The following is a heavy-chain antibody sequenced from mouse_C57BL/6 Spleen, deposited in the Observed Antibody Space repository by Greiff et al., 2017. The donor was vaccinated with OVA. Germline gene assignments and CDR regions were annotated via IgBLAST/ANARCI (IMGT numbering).Heavy chain of an antibody. Sequence: EVQLQESGPGLVKPSQSLSLTCSVTGYSITSGYYWNWIRQFPGNKLEWMGYISYDGSNNYNPSLKNRISITRDTSKNQFFLKLNSVTTEDTATYYCARGATVNDYWGQGTTLTVSS. V-gene: IGHV3-6*01. CDR2: ISYDGSN. CDR3: ARGATVNDY. D-gene: IGHD1-1*01. J-gene: IGHJ2*01. CDR1: GYSITSGYY.